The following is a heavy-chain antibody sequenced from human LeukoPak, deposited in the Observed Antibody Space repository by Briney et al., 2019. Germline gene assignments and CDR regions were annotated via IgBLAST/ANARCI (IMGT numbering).Heavy chain of an antibody. CDR3: ARVPYYYDSSGYYFFGMDV. Sequence: GSSVKVSCKASGGTFISYAISWVRQAPGQGLEWMGGIIPIFGTANYAQKFQGGVTITTDESTSTAYMELSSLRSEDTAVYYCARVPYYYDSSGYYFFGMDVWGKGTTVTVSS. CDR1: GGTFISYA. CDR2: IIPIFGTA. J-gene: IGHJ6*03. V-gene: IGHV1-69*05. D-gene: IGHD3-22*01.